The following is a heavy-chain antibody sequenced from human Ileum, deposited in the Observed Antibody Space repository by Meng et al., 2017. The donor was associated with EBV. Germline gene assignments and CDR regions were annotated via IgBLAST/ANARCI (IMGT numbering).Heavy chain of an antibody. J-gene: IGHJ4*02. CDR3: ASGRDYAWHS. CDR2: IYHSGST. D-gene: IGHD4-17*01. Sequence: QVQRQGSGPGLVKPSGTLSLTCAVSGVSSSSSNWWSLVRQPPGKGLEWIGEIYHSGSTNYNPSFKSRVTMSVDKSKNQISLNLSSVTAADTAVYYCASGRDYAWHSWGRGTLVTVSS. CDR1: GVSSSSSNW. V-gene: IGHV4-4*02.